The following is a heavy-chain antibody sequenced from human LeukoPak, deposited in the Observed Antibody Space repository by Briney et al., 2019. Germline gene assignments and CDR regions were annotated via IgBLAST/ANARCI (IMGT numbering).Heavy chain of an antibody. J-gene: IGHJ4*02. CDR1: GFTFSSYA. CDR2: ITGRGDTA. Sequence: GGSLRLSCAASGFTFSSYAVTWVRQAPGKGLEWVSSITGRGDTAFYADSVKGRFTISRDNSKNILYLQMHSLRVEDTAVYYCVKDYSTIAAAANPLFDYWGQGALVTVSS. V-gene: IGHV3-23*01. D-gene: IGHD6-25*01. CDR3: VKDYSTIAAAANPLFDY.